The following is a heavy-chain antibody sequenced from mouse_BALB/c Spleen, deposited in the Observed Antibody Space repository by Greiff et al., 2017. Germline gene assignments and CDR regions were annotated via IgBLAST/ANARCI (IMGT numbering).Heavy chain of an antibody. J-gene: IGHJ2*01. CDR2: INPSTGYT. Sequence: QVQLQQSGAELAKPGASVKMSCKASGYTFTSYWMHWVKQRPGQGLEWIGYINPSTGYTEYNQKFKDKATLTADKSSSTAYMQLSSLTSEDSAVYYCMSITTGTRDYWGQGTTLTVSS. D-gene: IGHD1-1*01. V-gene: IGHV1-7*01. CDR1: GYTFTSYW. CDR3: MSITTGTRDY.